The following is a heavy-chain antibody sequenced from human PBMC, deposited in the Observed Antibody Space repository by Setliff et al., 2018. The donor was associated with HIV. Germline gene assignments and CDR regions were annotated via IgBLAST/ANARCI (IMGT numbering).Heavy chain of an antibody. CDR1: GGSISNYY. D-gene: IGHD3-22*01. J-gene: IGHJ4*02. V-gene: IGHV4-59*01. CDR3: ARHVARFDYDTGGYYVSHFDY. CDR2: ISYTGTT. Sequence: KTSETLSLTCTVSGGSISNYYWSWIRQPPGKGLEWIGHISYTGTTKYNPSLKSRVTISVDTSKNQFSVRLSSVSAADTAVYFCARHVARFDYDTGGYYVSHFDYWGQGTQVTVSS.